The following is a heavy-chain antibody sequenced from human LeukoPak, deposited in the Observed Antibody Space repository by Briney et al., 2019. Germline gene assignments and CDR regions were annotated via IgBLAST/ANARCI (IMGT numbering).Heavy chain of an antibody. Sequence: PGGSPRLSCAASGFTFSDAWMSWVRQAPGKGLEWVGRIKSKTDDGTTDYAAPVKGRFTISRDDSKNTLYLQMNSLKTEDTAVYYCTTSFDIAVAGTDFWGQGTLVTVSS. CDR3: TTSFDIAVAGTDF. D-gene: IGHD6-19*01. CDR2: IKSKTDDGTT. V-gene: IGHV3-15*01. CDR1: GFTFSDAW. J-gene: IGHJ4*02.